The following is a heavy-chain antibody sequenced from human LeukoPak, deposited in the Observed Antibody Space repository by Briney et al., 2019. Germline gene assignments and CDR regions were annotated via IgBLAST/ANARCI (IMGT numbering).Heavy chain of an antibody. CDR3: ARHLEMAPPDS. V-gene: IGHV4-39*01. Sequence: PSETLSLTCTVSGGSISSSSYYWGWIRQPPGKGLEWIGSIYYSGSTYYNPSLESRVTISVDTSKNQFSLKLSSVTAADTAVYYCARHLEMAPPDSWGQGTLVTVSS. CDR1: GGSISSSSYY. J-gene: IGHJ4*02. D-gene: IGHD5-24*01. CDR2: IYYSGST.